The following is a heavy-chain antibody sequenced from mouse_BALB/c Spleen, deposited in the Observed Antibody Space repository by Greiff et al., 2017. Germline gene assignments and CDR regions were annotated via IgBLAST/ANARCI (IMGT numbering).Heavy chain of an antibody. V-gene: IGHV1-15*01. CDR1: GYTFTDYE. J-gene: IGHJ4*01. CDR2: IDPETGGT. CDR3: TPIYYGLMDY. Sequence: VQLQQSGAELVRPGASVTLSCKASGYTFTDYEMHWVKQTPVHGLEWIGAIDPETGGTAYNQKFKGKATLTADKSSSTAYMELRSLTSEDSAVYYCTPIYYGLMDYWGQGTSVTVSS. D-gene: IGHD2-1*01.